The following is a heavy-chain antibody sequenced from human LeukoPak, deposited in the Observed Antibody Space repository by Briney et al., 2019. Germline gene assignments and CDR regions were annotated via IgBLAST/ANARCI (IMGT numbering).Heavy chain of an antibody. CDR3: ARDGGAYCSSTSCYRSWFDL. Sequence: ASVKVSCKASGYTFTSYGISWVRQAPGQGLEWMGWISAYNGNTNYAQKLQGRVTMTTDTSTSTAYMELRSLRSDDTAVYYCARDGGAYCSSTSCYRSWFDLWGQGTLVTVSS. V-gene: IGHV1-18*01. J-gene: IGHJ5*02. CDR1: GYTFTSYG. CDR2: ISAYNGNT. D-gene: IGHD2-2*02.